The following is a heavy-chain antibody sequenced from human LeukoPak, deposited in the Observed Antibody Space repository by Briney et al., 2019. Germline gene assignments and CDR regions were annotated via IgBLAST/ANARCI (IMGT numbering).Heavy chain of an antibody. CDR1: GFTFSRYA. CDR3: ARGDIVVVPLLDD. CDR2: ISSSSSYI. Sequence: GGSLRLSCAASGFTFSRYAMSWVRQAPGKGLEWVSSISSSSSYIYYADSVKGRFTISKDNAKNSLYLQMNSLRAEDTAVYYCARGDIVVVPLLDDWGQGTLVTVSS. J-gene: IGHJ4*02. V-gene: IGHV3-21*01. D-gene: IGHD2-2*01.